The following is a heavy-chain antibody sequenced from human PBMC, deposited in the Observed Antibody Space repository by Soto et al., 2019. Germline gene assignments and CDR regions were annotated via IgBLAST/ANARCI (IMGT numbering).Heavy chain of an antibody. D-gene: IGHD3-10*01. V-gene: IGHV1-69*01. CDR1: GDTFKNCV. CDR3: AAELGFGKLSVV. J-gene: IGHJ6*02. CDR2: IIPLFGTT. Sequence: QVQVVQSGVEVRRPGSSVKVSCKASGDTFKNCVISWVRQAPGQGLEWMGGIIPLFGTTDFAQRFQGRLTITTDESATTAYMELSRLRSEDTAPYYGAAELGFGKLSVVWGQGTTVIVSS.